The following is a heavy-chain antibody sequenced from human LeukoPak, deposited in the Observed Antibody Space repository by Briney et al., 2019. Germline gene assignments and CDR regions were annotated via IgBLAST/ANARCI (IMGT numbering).Heavy chain of an antibody. V-gene: IGHV3-23*01. D-gene: IGHD3-9*01. CDR3: AKDSVGGGYYDILTGYYLTGSFDY. CDR2: ITSTHRTT. J-gene: IGHJ4*02. CDR1: GFTFSSYA. Sequence: TGGSLRLSCAASGFTFSSYAMSWVRQAPGKGLEWVSYITSTHRTTYYADSVKGRFTISRDNSKNTLYLQMNSLRAEDTAVYYCAKDSVGGGYYDILTGYYLTGSFDYWGQGTLVTVSS.